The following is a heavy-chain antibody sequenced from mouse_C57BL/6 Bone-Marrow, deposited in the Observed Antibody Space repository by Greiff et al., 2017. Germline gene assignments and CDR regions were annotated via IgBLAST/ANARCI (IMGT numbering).Heavy chain of an antibody. CDR2: ISYDGSN. CDR1: GYSITSGYY. D-gene: IGHD1-1*01. V-gene: IGHV3-6*01. J-gene: IGHJ4*01. Sequence: EVKLQESGPGLVKPSQSLSLTCSVTGYSITSGYYWNWIRQFPGNKLEWMGYISYDGSNNYNPSLKNRISITRDTSKNQFFLKLNSVTTEDTATXYCARDYGSSQSFYAMDYWGQGTSVTVSS. CDR3: ARDYGSSQSFYAMDY.